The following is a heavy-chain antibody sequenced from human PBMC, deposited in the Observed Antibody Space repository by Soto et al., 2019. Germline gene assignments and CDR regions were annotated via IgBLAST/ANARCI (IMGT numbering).Heavy chain of an antibody. Sequence: ASVKVSCKASGYTFTSYGISWVRQAPGQGLEWMGWISAYNGNTNYAQKLQGRVTMTTDTSTSTAYMELRSLRSDDTAVYYCARLSEEQWLVRFSFDYWGQGTLVTVSS. J-gene: IGHJ4*02. CDR3: ARLSEEQWLVRFSFDY. V-gene: IGHV1-18*01. D-gene: IGHD6-19*01. CDR2: ISAYNGNT. CDR1: GYTFTSYG.